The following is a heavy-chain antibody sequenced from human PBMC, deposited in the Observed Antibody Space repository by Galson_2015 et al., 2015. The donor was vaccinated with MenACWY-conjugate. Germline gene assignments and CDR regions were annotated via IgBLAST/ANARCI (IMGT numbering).Heavy chain of an antibody. Sequence: ALRTGCAGSGFSCRNSGINWVGQAPGTGVVWVSTISSGCGQTYYRVSVEGRFNHSQVKGNLFVFLQMSNLRVEETAVYYCVASGWSILAGRPSFLDVWGKGSTVIVSS. J-gene: IGHJ6*04. V-gene: IGHV3-21*06. CDR2: ISSGCGQT. CDR1: GFSCRNSG. D-gene: IGHD6-19*01. CDR3: VASGWSILAGRPSFLDV.